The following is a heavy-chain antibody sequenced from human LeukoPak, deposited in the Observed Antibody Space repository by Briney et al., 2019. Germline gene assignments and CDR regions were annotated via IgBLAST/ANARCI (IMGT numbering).Heavy chain of an antibody. CDR3: ARAPWKGVVIVPNWFDP. J-gene: IGHJ5*02. Sequence: SESLSLSCAVSGGSISSYYRSWIRQPPGKGLEWIAYINYSGSTIYYPSLKSRVTISVDTSKNQFSLKLSSVTAADTAVYYCARAPWKGVVIVPNWFDPWGQGTLVTVSS. CDR1: GGSISSYY. CDR2: INYSGST. V-gene: IGHV4-59*01. D-gene: IGHD3-3*01.